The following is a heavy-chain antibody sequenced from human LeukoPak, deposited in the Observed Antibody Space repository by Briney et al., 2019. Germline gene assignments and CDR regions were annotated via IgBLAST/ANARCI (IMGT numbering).Heavy chain of an antibody. D-gene: IGHD2-21*02. CDR2: ISSSSSYI. J-gene: IGHJ4*02. Sequence: GGSLRLSCAASGFTFSSYSMNWVRQAPGKGLEWVSSISSSSSYIYYADSVKGRFTISRDNAKNSLYLQMNSLRAEDTAVYYCAREVSYCGGDCYTHFDYWGQGTLVTVSS. CDR1: GFTFSSYS. CDR3: AREVSYCGGDCYTHFDY. V-gene: IGHV3-21*01.